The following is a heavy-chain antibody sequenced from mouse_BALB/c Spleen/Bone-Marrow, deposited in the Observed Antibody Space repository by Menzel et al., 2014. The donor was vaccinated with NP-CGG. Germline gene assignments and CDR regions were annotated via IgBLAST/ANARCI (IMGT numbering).Heavy chain of an antibody. CDR2: IDPANGNT. V-gene: IGHV14-3*02. CDR1: GFNIKDTY. CDR3: ARYYYGSSLFAY. Sequence: VQLQQSGAELVKPGASVKLSCTASGFNIKDTYMYWVKQRPEQGLEWIGRIDPANGNTKYDPKFQDKATITADTSSNTAXLXLSSLTSEDTAVYYCARYYYGSSLFAYWGQGTLVTVSA. D-gene: IGHD1-1*01. J-gene: IGHJ3*01.